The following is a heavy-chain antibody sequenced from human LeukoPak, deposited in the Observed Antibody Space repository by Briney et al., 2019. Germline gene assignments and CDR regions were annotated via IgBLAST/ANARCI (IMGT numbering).Heavy chain of an antibody. CDR3: AGVAPGCFQH. CDR1: GGSISSYY. D-gene: IGHD3-9*01. Sequence: SETLSLTCTASGGSISSYYWSWIRQPPGKGLEWIGYIYYSGSTNYNPSLKSRVTISVDTSKNQFSLKLSSVTAADTAVYYCAGVAPGCFQHWGQGTLVTVSS. CDR2: IYYSGST. J-gene: IGHJ1*01. V-gene: IGHV4-59*01.